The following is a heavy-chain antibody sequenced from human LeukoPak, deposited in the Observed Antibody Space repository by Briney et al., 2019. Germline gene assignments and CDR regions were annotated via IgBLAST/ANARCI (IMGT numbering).Heavy chain of an antibody. Sequence: GGSLRLSCAASGFTFSSYAMHWVRQAPGKGLEWVAVISYDGSNKYYADSVKGRFTISRGNSKNTLYLQMNSLRAEDTAVYYCARDGFKTLERALDYWGQGTLVTVSS. D-gene: IGHD1-26*01. V-gene: IGHV3-30*04. CDR1: GFTFSSYA. J-gene: IGHJ4*02. CDR2: ISYDGSNK. CDR3: ARDGFKTLERALDY.